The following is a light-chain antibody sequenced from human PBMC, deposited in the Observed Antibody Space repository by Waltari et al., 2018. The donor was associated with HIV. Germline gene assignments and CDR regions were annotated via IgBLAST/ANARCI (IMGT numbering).Light chain of an antibody. CDR1: DSTIGRNT. J-gene: IGLJ2*01. Sequence: QSVLTQPPSASGTPGQRVSISCSGTDSTIGRNTVNWYQHLPGTAPKLLMYNNNERPSGVPDRLAGSKSGTSASLAIRWLQSDAEVDYYCATWDDRLSAWLFGGGTKLTVL. CDR2: NNN. V-gene: IGLV1-44*01. CDR3: ATWDDRLSAWL.